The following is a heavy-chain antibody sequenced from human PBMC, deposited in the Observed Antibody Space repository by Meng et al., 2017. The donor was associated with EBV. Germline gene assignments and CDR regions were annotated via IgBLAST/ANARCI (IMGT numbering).Heavy chain of an antibody. V-gene: IGHV1-8*01. Sequence: QVQLVRSGAAGKTPXASVKVSCKASGYTFTSYDINWVRQATGQGLEWMGWMNPNSGNTGYAQKFQGRVTMTRNTSISTAYMELSSLRSEDTAVYYCARGEGPHRRFDPWGQGTLVTVSS. CDR3: ARGEGPHRRFDP. J-gene: IGHJ5*02. D-gene: IGHD2-21*01. CDR1: GYTFTSYD. CDR2: MNPNSGNT.